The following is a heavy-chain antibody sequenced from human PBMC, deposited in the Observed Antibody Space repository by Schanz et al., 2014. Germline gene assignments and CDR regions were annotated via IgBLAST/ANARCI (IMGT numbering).Heavy chain of an antibody. CDR3: AREQIMAAAGLVDY. V-gene: IGHV3-NL1*01. J-gene: IGHJ4*01. D-gene: IGHD6-13*01. CDR2: ISHSGGSK. CDR1: GFIFSSYG. Sequence: QVQLVESGGGVVQPGRSLRLSCAASGFIFSSYGLHWVRQAPGKGLEWVSSISHSGGSKYYADSVKGRFTISRDNSENTLYLQMNSLSAEDTAVYYCAREQIMAAAGLVDYWGHGILVTVSS.